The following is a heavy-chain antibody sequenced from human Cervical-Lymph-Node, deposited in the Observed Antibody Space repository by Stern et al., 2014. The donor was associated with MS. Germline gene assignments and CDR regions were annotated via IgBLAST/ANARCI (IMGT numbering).Heavy chain of an antibody. Sequence: VQLVKSGGGLVQPGRSLRLSCAASGFTFDDYAMHWVRQAPGKGLEWVSGISWNSGSIGYADSVKGRFTISRDNAKNSLYLQMNSLRAEDTALYYCAKGQIAVAGTWFDPWGQGTLVTVSS. CDR3: AKGQIAVAGTWFDP. D-gene: IGHD6-19*01. V-gene: IGHV3-9*01. CDR2: ISWNSGSI. J-gene: IGHJ5*02. CDR1: GFTFDDYA.